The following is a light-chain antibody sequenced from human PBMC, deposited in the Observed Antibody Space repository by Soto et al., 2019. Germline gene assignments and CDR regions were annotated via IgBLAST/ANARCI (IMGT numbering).Light chain of an antibody. CDR1: QSLVDSDGNTY. Sequence: DVVLTQSPLSLSVTLGQPASISCRYSQSLVDSDGNTYLNWIQQRPGQSPRRLTYKVSNRECGVLARFRGSGSDTDFTLKISRVEAEDVVVYYCMVGTHWPPWTFGQGTKVEIK. CDR3: MVGTHWPPWT. CDR2: KVS. V-gene: IGKV2-30*01. J-gene: IGKJ1*01.